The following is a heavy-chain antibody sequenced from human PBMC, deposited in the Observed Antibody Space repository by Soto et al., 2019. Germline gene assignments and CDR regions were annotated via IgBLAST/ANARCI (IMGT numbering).Heavy chain of an antibody. CDR3: AKNPGGPVLRFFGWLAPSFVY. CDR2: ISGSGGNT. J-gene: IGHJ4*02. D-gene: IGHD3-9*01. CDR1: GFTFSSYA. V-gene: IGHV3-23*01. Sequence: HPGGSLRLSCAASGFTFSSYAMSCVRQAPGKGLEWVSVISGSGGNTYYADSVKGRFTISRDNSKNTLYLQMNSLRAEDTAVYYCAKNPGGPVLRFFGWLAPSFVYSGPGTLVTVS.